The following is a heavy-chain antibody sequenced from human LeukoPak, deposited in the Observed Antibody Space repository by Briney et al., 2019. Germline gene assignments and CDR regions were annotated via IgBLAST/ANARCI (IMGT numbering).Heavy chain of an antibody. CDR2: IRSKTYGETT. CDR3: SREAGVCYTTGCDYNYYYMDV. J-gene: IGHJ6*03. D-gene: IGHD2-2*01. Sequence: GGSLRLSCSASGFTFGDYTLSWFRQAPGQGLEWVGLIRSKTYGETTEYAASVKGRFTIPRDDSKSIAYLQMSGLKTEDTAVFHCSREAGVCYTTGCDYNYYYMDVWGKGTTVTVSS. CDR1: GFTFGDYT. V-gene: IGHV3-49*03.